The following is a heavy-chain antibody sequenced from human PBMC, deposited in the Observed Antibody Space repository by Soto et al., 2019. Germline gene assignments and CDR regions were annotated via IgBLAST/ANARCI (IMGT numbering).Heavy chain of an antibody. CDR1: GGSISSSSYY. CDR2: IYYSGST. CDR3: ASIPYYYDSSGYPGPFDY. D-gene: IGHD3-22*01. Sequence: SETLSLTCTVSGGSISSSSYYWGWIRQPPGKGLEWIGSIYYSGSTYYNPSLKSRVTISVDTSKNQFSLKLSSVTAADTAVYYCASIPYYYDSSGYPGPFDYWGQGTLVTVSS. V-gene: IGHV4-39*01. J-gene: IGHJ4*02.